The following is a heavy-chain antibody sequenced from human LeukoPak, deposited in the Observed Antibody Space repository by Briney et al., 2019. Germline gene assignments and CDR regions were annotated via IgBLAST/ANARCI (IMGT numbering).Heavy chain of an antibody. V-gene: IGHV1-69*04. CDR1: GGTFSSYA. D-gene: IGHD4-17*01. CDR3: ARDGGLPPVSFDY. Sequence: SVKVSCKASGGTFSSYAISWVRQAPGQGLEWMGRIIPILGIANCAQKFQGRVTITADKSTSTAYMELRSLRSDDTAVYYCARDGGLPPVSFDYWGQGTLVTVSS. J-gene: IGHJ4*02. CDR2: IIPILGIA.